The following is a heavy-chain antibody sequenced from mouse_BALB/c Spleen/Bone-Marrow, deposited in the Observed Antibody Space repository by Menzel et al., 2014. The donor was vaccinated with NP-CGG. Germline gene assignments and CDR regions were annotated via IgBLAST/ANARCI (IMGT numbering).Heavy chain of an antibody. CDR3: ARWAFDAWFAY. Sequence: AQLQASGAELMKPGASVKVSCKATGYTFSRSWVEWVKQRPGLGLERIGAISPGSGNTNYNEKFKGKATFTADTSSNTAYMQLSSLTSEDSAVYYCARWAFDAWFAYWGQGTLVTVSA. J-gene: IGHJ3*01. CDR2: ISPGSGNT. V-gene: IGHV1-9*01. CDR1: GYTFSRSW. D-gene: IGHD3-1*01.